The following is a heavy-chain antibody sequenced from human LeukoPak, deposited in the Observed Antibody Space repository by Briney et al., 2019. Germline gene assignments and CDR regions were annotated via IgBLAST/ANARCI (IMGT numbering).Heavy chain of an antibody. CDR2: IYYSGST. J-gene: IGHJ4*02. V-gene: IGHV4-39*01. CDR3: ARHGDYYDSSGYYYFDY. D-gene: IGHD3-22*01. Sequence: SETLSLTCTVSGGSISSSSYYLGWIRPPPGKGLEWIGSIYYSGSTYYNPSLKSRVTISVDTSKNQFSLKLSSVTAADTAVYYCARHGDYYDSSGYYYFDYWGQGTLVTVSS. CDR1: GGSISSSSYY.